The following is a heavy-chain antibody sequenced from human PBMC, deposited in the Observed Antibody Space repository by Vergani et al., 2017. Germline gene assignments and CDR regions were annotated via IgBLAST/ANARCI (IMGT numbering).Heavy chain of an antibody. J-gene: IGHJ6*03. V-gene: IGHV1-18*01. CDR2: IIAYNGNT. CDR3: ARDYRYYDFWSGYWHPDYYMDV. Sequence: QVQLVQSGAEVKKPGASVKVSCKASGYTFTSYGISWVRQAPGQGLDWMGWIIAYNGNTNYAQKLQGRVTMTTDTSTSTAYMELRSRRSDDTAVYYCARDYRYYDFWSGYWHPDYYMDVWGKGTTVTVSS. D-gene: IGHD3-3*01. CDR1: GYTFTSYG.